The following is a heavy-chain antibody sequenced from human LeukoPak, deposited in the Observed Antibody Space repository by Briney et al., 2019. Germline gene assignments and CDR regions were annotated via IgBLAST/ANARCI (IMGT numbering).Heavy chain of an antibody. CDR3: ARQGYGDSSSWFYFDH. CDR1: GGSISSSSYY. V-gene: IGHV4-39*01. CDR2: IYYSGST. J-gene: IGHJ4*02. Sequence: PSETLSLTCTVSGGSISSSSYYWGWIRQPPGKGLEWIGSIYYSGSTYYNPSLKSRVTISVDTSKNQFSLKLSSVTAADTAVYYCARQGYGDSSSWFYFDHWGQGTLFTVSS. D-gene: IGHD6-13*01.